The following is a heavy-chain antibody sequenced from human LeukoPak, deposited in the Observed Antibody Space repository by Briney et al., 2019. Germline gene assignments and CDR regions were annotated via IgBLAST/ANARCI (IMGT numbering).Heavy chain of an antibody. Sequence: PSETLSLTCAVYGGSFSGYYWSWIRQPPGKGLEWIGEINHSGSTNYNPSLKSRVTISRDTSENQFSLILSSVTAADTAVYYCTRHDVVAVIGHGMAVWGQGTTVTVSS. CDR3: TRHDVVAVIGHGMAV. CDR1: GGSFSGYY. V-gene: IGHV4-34*01. CDR2: INHSGST. D-gene: IGHD2-15*01. J-gene: IGHJ6*02.